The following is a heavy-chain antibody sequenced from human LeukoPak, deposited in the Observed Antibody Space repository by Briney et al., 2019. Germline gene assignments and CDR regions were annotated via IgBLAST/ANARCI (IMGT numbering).Heavy chain of an antibody. CDR1: GGTFSSYA. CDR2: IIPIFGTA. J-gene: IGHJ6*03. D-gene: IGHD2-21*02. Sequence: SVKVSCKASGGTFSSYAISWVRQAPGQGLEWMGGIIPIFGTANYAQKFQGRVTITADESTSTAYMELSSLRSEDTAVYYCARRCGGDCYYYYYYYMDVWGKGTTVTVSS. V-gene: IGHV1-69*13. CDR3: ARRCGGDCYYYYYYYMDV.